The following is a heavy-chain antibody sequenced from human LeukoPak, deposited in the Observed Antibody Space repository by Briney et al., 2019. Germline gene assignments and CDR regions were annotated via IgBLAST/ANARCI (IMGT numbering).Heavy chain of an antibody. Sequence: QASETLSLTCAVYGGSFSGYYWSWIRQPPGKGLEWIGEINHSGSTNYNPSLKSRVTISVDTSKNQFSLKLSSVTAADTAVYYCARGRYSSGWSDYWGQGTLVTVSS. CDR3: ARGRYSSGWSDY. CDR2: INHSGST. V-gene: IGHV4-34*01. CDR1: GGSFSGYY. J-gene: IGHJ4*02. D-gene: IGHD6-19*01.